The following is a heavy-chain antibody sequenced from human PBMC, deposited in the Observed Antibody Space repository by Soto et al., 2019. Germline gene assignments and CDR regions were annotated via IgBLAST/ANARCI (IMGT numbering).Heavy chain of an antibody. J-gene: IGHJ3*02. Sequence: EVQLVESGGGLVQPGGSLRLSCAASGFTFSSYSMSWVRQAPGKGLEWVSYISSSSSTIYYADSVKGRFTISRDNAKNSLYLQMNSLRAEDTAVYYCARDPYGSGTYSNSAFDIWGHGTMVTVSS. D-gene: IGHD3-10*01. V-gene: IGHV3-48*01. CDR1: GFTFSSYS. CDR3: ARDPYGSGTYSNSAFDI. CDR2: ISSSSSTI.